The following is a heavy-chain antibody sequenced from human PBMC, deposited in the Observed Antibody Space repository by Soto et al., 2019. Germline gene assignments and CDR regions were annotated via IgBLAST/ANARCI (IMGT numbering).Heavy chain of an antibody. Sequence: PGGSLRLSCAASGVTFSSYSMNWVRQAPGKGLEWVSSISSSSSYIYYADSVKGRLTISRDNAKNSLYLQMNSLRAEDTAVYYCARNIGDYGEFDPWGQGTLVTVSS. J-gene: IGHJ5*02. V-gene: IGHV3-21*01. CDR1: GVTFSSYS. CDR3: ARNIGDYGEFDP. CDR2: ISSSSSYI. D-gene: IGHD4-17*01.